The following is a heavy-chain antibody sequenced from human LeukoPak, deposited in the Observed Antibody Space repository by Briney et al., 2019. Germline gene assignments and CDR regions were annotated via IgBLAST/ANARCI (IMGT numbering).Heavy chain of an antibody. Sequence: GGSLRLSCAASGFTFSNYAMSWVRQAPGKGLEWVSVISGSGGTTHYADSVKGRFTISRDNSKNTLSLQMNSLRAEDTAVYYCAKGPTVNYMDAWGKGITVTVSS. V-gene: IGHV3-23*01. J-gene: IGHJ6*03. D-gene: IGHD4-17*01. CDR3: AKGPTVNYMDA. CDR1: GFTFSNYA. CDR2: ISGSGGTT.